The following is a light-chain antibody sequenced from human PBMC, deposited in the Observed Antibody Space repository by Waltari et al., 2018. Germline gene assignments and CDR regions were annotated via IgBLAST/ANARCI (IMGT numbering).Light chain of an antibody. CDR1: QSIFTN. J-gene: IGKJ2*01. CDR3: QQYNNWTTYA. Sequence: ETVMTQSPVTLSVSPGERATLTCRASQSIFTNLAWYHQKTGQDPRIFIFAASTRASGVPARLSGSGSGTEFTLTISSLQAEDFAVYYCQQYNNWTTYAFGQGTKLEI. CDR2: AAS. V-gene: IGKV3-15*01.